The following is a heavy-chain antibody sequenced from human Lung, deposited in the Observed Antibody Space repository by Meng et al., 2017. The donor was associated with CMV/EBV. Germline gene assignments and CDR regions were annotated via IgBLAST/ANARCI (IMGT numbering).Heavy chain of an antibody. Sequence: GGSLRLSCAASGFIFSKYVMHWVRQAPGKGLEWVAALSSDGNTKYYGNSARGRFTMSRDNSQNTVYLDMQGLRPEDTALYYCARELKLRVNFDNWGQGTRVTCAS. J-gene: IGHJ4*02. CDR3: ARELKLRVNFDN. CDR1: GFIFSKYV. CDR2: LSSDGNTK. V-gene: IGHV3-30*03. D-gene: IGHD6-6*01.